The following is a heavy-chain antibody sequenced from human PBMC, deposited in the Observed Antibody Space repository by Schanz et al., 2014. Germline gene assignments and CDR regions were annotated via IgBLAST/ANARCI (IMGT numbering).Heavy chain of an antibody. V-gene: IGHV3-23*01. D-gene: IGHD6-25*01. CDR3: AKVRYSSGWRGDYFDE. J-gene: IGHJ4*02. CDR1: EFTFSTDA. CDR2: ISASGGDT. Sequence: DVHLLESGGGLVQPGGSLRLSCAASEFTFSTDAMSWVRQASGKGLEWLSVISASGGDTYYADSVKGRFTISRDNSKNTLYLQMNSLRAEDTAVYYCAKVRYSSGWRGDYFDEWGQGTLVTVAS.